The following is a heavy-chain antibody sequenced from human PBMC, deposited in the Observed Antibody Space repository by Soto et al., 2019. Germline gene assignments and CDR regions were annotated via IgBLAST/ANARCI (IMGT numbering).Heavy chain of an antibody. CDR3: ARHTPSGYNDAFDI. CDR2: IYWDDDK. J-gene: IGHJ3*02. CDR1: GFPLSTSGVG. D-gene: IGHD3-9*01. V-gene: IGHV2-5*02. Sequence: QITLKESGPTLVKPTQTLTLTCTFSGFPLSTSGVGVGWIRQPPGKALEWVTLIYWDDDKRYSPSLKSRITITKDTSKSRVVLTMSNMDPVDPGTYYCARHTPSGYNDAFDIWGQGTMVTVSS.